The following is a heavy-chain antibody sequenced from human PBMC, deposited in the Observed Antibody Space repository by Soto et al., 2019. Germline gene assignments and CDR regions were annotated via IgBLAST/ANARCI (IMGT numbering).Heavy chain of an antibody. D-gene: IGHD3-9*01. V-gene: IGHV3-23*01. J-gene: IGHJ4*02. Sequence: GGSLSLSCTASGFTFDNYAMSWVRQAPGKGLEWVSASSGSGAGTYYADAVKGRFAISRDNSKNTLYLQMNSRRAEGTALYYCAKESGDILTGYPFDSWGQGTLVTVSS. CDR3: AKESGDILTGYPFDS. CDR1: GFTFDNYA. CDR2: SSGSGAGT.